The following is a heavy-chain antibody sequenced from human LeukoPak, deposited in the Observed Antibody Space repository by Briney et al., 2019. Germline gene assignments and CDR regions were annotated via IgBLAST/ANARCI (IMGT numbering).Heavy chain of an antibody. CDR1: GYSIINGYY. CDR3: ARYSSSSNLYYFDY. V-gene: IGHV4-38-2*02. Sequence: PSETLSLTCTVSGYSIINGYYWGWIRQPPGKGLEWIGSIFHRGSTSYNSSLKSRVTISVDTSKNQFSLKLSSVTAADTAVYYCARYSSSSNLYYFDYWGQGTLVTVSS. CDR2: IFHRGST. D-gene: IGHD6-6*01. J-gene: IGHJ4*02.